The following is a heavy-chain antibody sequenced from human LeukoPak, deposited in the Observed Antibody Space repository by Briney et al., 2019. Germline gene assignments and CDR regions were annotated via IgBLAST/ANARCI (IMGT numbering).Heavy chain of an antibody. J-gene: IGHJ4*02. V-gene: IGHV3-23*01. CDR1: GFTFSSYA. Sequence: GGSLRLSCAASGFTFSSYAMSWVRQAPGKGLEWVSAISGSGGSTYYADSVKGRFTISRDNSKNTLYLQMNSLRAGGTAVYYCAKGDHIVVVIAIPDYWGQGTLVTVSS. CDR2: ISGSGGST. CDR3: AKGDHIVVVIAIPDY. D-gene: IGHD2-21*01.